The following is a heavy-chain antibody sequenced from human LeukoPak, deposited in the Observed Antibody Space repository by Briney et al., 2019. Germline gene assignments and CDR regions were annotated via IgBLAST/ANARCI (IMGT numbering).Heavy chain of an antibody. J-gene: IGHJ5*02. V-gene: IGHV3-74*01. CDR3: ARDPRNVGLAP. CDR2: NNGDGSTT. Sequence: GGSLRLSCVASGFSLSGYWMYWVRQAPGKGLMYISRNNGDGSTTNYADVVKGRFTMSRDNVKNTLYLQRNSLRVEDTAVYYCARDPRNVGLAPWGQGTLVTVSS. D-gene: IGHD2-15*01. CDR1: GFSLSGYW.